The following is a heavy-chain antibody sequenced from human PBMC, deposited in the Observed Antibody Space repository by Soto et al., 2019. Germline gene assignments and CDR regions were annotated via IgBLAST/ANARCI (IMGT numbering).Heavy chain of an antibody. CDR2: ISWNSGSI. CDR3: AKDNGVVVPAAIYFDY. Sequence: EVQLVESGGGLVQPGRSLRLSCAGSGFTFDDYAMHWVRQAPGKGLAWVSGISWNSGSIGYADSVKGRFTISRDNAKNSLYLQMNSLRAEDTALYYCAKDNGVVVPAAIYFDYWGQGTLVTVSS. J-gene: IGHJ4*02. D-gene: IGHD2-2*01. V-gene: IGHV3-9*01. CDR1: GFTFDDYA.